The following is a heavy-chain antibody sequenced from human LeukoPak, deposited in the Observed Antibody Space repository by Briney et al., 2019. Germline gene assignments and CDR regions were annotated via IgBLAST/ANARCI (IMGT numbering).Heavy chain of an antibody. Sequence: ASVKVSCKASGYTFTGYYMHWVRQAPGQGLEWMGRINPNSGGTNYAQKFQGRVTMTRDTSISTAYMELSSLRSEDTAVYYCARPRIAGATGGWYFDYWGQGTLVTVSS. D-gene: IGHD1-26*01. J-gene: IGHJ4*02. CDR2: INPNSGGT. CDR3: ARPRIAGATGGWYFDY. V-gene: IGHV1-2*06. CDR1: GYTFTGYY.